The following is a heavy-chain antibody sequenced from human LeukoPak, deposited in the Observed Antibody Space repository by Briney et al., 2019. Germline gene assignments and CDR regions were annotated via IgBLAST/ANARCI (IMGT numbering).Heavy chain of an antibody. Sequence: ASVKVSCKASGYTFTGYYMHWVRQAPGQGLEWMGWINPNSGGTNYAQKFQGRVTMTRDTSISTAYMELSRLRSDDTAVYYCARADGYDSYYYYYMDVWGKGTTVTISS. V-gene: IGHV1-2*02. J-gene: IGHJ6*03. CDR3: ARADGYDSYYYYYMDV. CDR1: GYTFTGYY. CDR2: INPNSGGT. D-gene: IGHD5-24*01.